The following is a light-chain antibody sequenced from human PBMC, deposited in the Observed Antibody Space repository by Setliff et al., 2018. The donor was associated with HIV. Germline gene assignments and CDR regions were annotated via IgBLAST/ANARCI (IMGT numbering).Light chain of an antibody. CDR1: SSDVGGYNY. CDR3: SSYTSSSTDV. Sequence: QSALTQPASVSGSPGQSITISCTGTSSDVGGYNYVSWYQQHPGKAPKLRIYDVSKWPSGVSNRFSGSKSGNTASLPISGLQTEDEADYYCSSYTSSSTDVFGTGTKVTVL. V-gene: IGLV2-14*01. CDR2: DVS. J-gene: IGLJ1*01.